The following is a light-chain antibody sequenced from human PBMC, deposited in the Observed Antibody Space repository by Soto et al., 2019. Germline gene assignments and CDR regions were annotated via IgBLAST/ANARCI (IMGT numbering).Light chain of an antibody. CDR1: SSDVGGYNY. V-gene: IGLV2-14*01. J-gene: IGLJ2*01. CDR2: DVS. CDR3: SSYTSSSPVV. Sequence: QSALTQPASVSGSPGQSITISCTGTSSDVGGYNYVSWYQQHPGKAPKLMIYDVSNRPSGVSNRFSGSKSGNTASLTISVLQAEDEADYYCSSYTSSSPVVFGGGTKLTVL.